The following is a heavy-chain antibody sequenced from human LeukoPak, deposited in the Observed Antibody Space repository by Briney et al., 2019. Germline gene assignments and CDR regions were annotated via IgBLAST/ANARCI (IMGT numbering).Heavy chain of an antibody. V-gene: IGHV4-39*07. Sequence: SSETLSLTCTVSGGSISSSSYYWGWIRQPPGKGLEWIGSIYYSGSTYYSPSLKSQVTISVDTSKNQFSLKLSSVTAADTAVYYCARGDSVGASVDYWGQGTLVTVSS. CDR2: IYYSGST. CDR1: GGSISSSSYY. CDR3: ARGDSVGASVDY. D-gene: IGHD1-26*01. J-gene: IGHJ4*02.